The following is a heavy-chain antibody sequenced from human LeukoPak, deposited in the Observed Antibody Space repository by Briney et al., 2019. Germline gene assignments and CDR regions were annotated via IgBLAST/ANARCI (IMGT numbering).Heavy chain of an antibody. D-gene: IGHD6-13*01. V-gene: IGHV4-59*01. J-gene: IGHJ4*02. Sequence: PSETLSLTCTVSGGSISSYYWSWIRQPPGKGLEWIGYIYYSGSTNYNPSLKSRVTISVDTSKNQFSLKLSSVTAADTAVYYCAKIVAPYSTKDYFDYWGQGTLVTVSS. CDR2: IYYSGST. CDR3: AKIVAPYSTKDYFDY. CDR1: GGSISSYY.